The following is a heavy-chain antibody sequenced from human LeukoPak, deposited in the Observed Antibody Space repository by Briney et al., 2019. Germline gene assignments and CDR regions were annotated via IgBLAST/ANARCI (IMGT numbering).Heavy chain of an antibody. Sequence: GGSLRLSCAASGFTFSSYAMSWVRQAPGKGLEWVSAISGSGGSTYYADSVKGRFTISRDNSKNTLYLQMNSLRAEDTAVYYCAKRYSGYDSGYYFDYWGQGTLVTASS. J-gene: IGHJ4*02. D-gene: IGHD5-12*01. CDR3: AKRYSGYDSGYYFDY. V-gene: IGHV3-23*01. CDR2: ISGSGGST. CDR1: GFTFSSYA.